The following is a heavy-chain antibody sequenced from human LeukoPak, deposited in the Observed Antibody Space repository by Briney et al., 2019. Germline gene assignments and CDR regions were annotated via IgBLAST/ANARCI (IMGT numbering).Heavy chain of an antibody. CDR2: IIPILGIA. D-gene: IGHD1-1*01. CDR1: GGTFSSYA. Sequence: SVKVSCKASGGTFSSYAISWVRQAPGQGLEWMGRIIPILGIANYAQKFQGRVTITADKSTSTAYMELRSLRSDDTAVYYCARGDLGTYFDYWGQGTLVTVSS. CDR3: ARGDLGTYFDY. V-gene: IGHV1-69*04. J-gene: IGHJ4*02.